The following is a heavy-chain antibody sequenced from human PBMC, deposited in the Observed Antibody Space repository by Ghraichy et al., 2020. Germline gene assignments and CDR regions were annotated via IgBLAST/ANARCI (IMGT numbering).Heavy chain of an antibody. V-gene: IGHV4-39*02. J-gene: IGHJ4*02. D-gene: IGHD3-22*01. Sequence: SQTLSLTCTVSGGSISSSSYYWGWIRQPPGKGLEWIGSIYYSGSTYYNPSLKSRVTISVDTSKNQFSLKLSSVTAADTAVYYCARDGRDYYDSSDEAYFDYWGQGTLVTVSS. CDR3: ARDGRDYYDSSDEAYFDY. CDR1: GGSISSSSYY. CDR2: IYYSGST.